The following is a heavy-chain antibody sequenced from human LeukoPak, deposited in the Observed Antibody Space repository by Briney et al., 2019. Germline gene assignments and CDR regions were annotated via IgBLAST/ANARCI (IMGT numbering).Heavy chain of an antibody. Sequence: SETLSLTCAVYGGSFSGYYWSWIRQPPGKGLEWIGEINHSGSTNYNPSLKSRVTISVDTSKNQFSLKLSSVTAAGTAVYYCARAAGAPYYDFSYWGQGALVTVSS. J-gene: IGHJ4*02. CDR1: GGSFSGYY. V-gene: IGHV4-34*01. CDR3: ARAAGAPYYDFSY. CDR2: INHSGST. D-gene: IGHD3-3*01.